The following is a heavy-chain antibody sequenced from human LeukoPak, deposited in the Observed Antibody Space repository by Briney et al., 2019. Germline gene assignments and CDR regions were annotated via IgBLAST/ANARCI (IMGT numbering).Heavy chain of an antibody. D-gene: IGHD3-22*01. CDR1: GFTFSSYS. J-gene: IGHJ4*02. CDR3: AKDRESYDSSGYYSRPIDY. Sequence: GGSLRLSCAASGFTFSSYSMNWVRQAPGKGLEWVSYINADSSTIYYADSVKGRFTISRDNSKNTLYLQMNSLRAEDTAVYYCAKDRESYDSSGYYSRPIDYWGQGTLVTVSS. V-gene: IGHV3-48*01. CDR2: INADSSTI.